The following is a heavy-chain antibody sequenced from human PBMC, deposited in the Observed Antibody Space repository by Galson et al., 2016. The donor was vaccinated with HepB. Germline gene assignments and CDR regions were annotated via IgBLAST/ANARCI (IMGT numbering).Heavy chain of an antibody. D-gene: IGHD5-24*01. CDR1: GDSVSSGSYS. Sequence: TLSLTCAVSGDSVSSGSYSWSWIRQPPGKGLEWIGNIYDSGNTYYNPSLKSRVGISVDRSKDQFSLILTSVTAADTAVYYCARVRDAYNFDAFDIWGQGTMVTVSS. V-gene: IGHV4-30-2*01. CDR3: ARVRDAYNFDAFDI. J-gene: IGHJ3*02. CDR2: IYDSGNT.